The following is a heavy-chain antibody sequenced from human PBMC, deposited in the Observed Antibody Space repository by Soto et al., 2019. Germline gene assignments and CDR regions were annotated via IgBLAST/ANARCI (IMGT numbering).Heavy chain of an antibody. V-gene: IGHV4-39*01. CDR2: MDYRRST. D-gene: IGHD3-22*01. CDR1: AGSISSSSYF. J-gene: IGHJ4*02. Sequence: QLQLQESGPGLVKPSETLSLTCTVSAGSISSSSYFSGWIRQPPGKGLEWIGTMDYRRSTSYNPSRKSSITISVDTAKNQFSLTLGSVTAADTAVYYCATRLYHSRGYYYVPYWGQGTLVTVSS. CDR3: ATRLYHSRGYYYVPY.